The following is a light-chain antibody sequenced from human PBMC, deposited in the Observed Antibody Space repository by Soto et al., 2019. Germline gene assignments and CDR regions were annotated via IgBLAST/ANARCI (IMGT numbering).Light chain of an antibody. Sequence: QLVLTQPPSVSGAPGQRVTISCTGSSSNIGAGYDVHWYQQLPGTAPKLLIYGNSNRPSGVPDRFSGSKSGTSASLAITGLQAEDEADYYCPSYDSSLSAYVVFGGGTKLTVL. CDR2: GNS. J-gene: IGLJ2*01. V-gene: IGLV1-40*01. CDR1: SSNIGAGYD. CDR3: PSYDSSLSAYVV.